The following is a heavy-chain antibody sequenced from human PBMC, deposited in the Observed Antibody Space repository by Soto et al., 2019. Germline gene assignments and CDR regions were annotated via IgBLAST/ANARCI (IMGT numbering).Heavy chain of an antibody. Sequence: GASVKVSCKASGYTFTDYYMHWVRQAPGQGLEWMGWINPNSGGTNYAQKFQGWVTVTRDTSISTAYMELSRLRSDDTAVYYCARQDGYSYGYYFVYWGQGTLVTVSS. D-gene: IGHD5-18*01. CDR3: ARQDGYSYGYYFVY. V-gene: IGHV1-2*04. J-gene: IGHJ4*02. CDR2: INPNSGGT. CDR1: GYTFTDYY.